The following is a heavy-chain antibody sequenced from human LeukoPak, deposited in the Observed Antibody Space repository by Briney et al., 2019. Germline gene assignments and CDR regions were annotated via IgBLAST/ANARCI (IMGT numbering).Heavy chain of an antibody. CDR3: ASARGSYSHHFDY. J-gene: IGHJ4*02. Sequence: SETLSLTCAVYGGSFSGYYWSWIRQPPGKGLEWIGEINHSGSTNYNPSLKSRVTISVDTSKNQFSLKLSSVTAADTAVYYCASARGSYSHHFDYWGQGTLVTVSS. V-gene: IGHV4-34*01. CDR1: GGSFSGYY. D-gene: IGHD3-10*01. CDR2: INHSGST.